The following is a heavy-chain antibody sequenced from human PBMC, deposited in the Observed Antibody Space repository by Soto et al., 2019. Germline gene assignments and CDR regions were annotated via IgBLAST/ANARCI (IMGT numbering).Heavy chain of an antibody. CDR3: ARGTHYDFWSGYEDYYYGMDV. J-gene: IGHJ6*02. CDR2: INHSGST. Sequence: LSLTCAVYGGSFSGYYWSWIRQPPGKGLEWIGEINHSGSTNYNPSLKSRVTISVDTSKNQFSLKLSSVTAADTAVYYCARGTHYDFWSGYEDYYYGMDVWGQGTTVTVSS. V-gene: IGHV4-34*01. D-gene: IGHD3-3*01. CDR1: GGSFSGYY.